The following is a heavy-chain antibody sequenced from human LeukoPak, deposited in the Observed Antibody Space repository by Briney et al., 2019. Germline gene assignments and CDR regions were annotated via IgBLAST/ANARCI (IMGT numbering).Heavy chain of an antibody. CDR3: ARDRGSITMIPHYFDY. J-gene: IGHJ4*02. CDR1: GFTFSSYG. CDR2: IWYDGSNK. Sequence: GGSLRLSCAASGFTFSSYGMHWVRQAPGKGLEGVAVIWYDGSNKYYADSVKGRFTISRDNSKNTLYLQMNSLRAEDTAVYYCARDRGSITMIPHYFDYWGQGTLVTVSS. D-gene: IGHD3-22*01. V-gene: IGHV3-33*01.